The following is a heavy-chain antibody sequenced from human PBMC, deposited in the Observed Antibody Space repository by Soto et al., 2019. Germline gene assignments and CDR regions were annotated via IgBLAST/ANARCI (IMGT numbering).Heavy chain of an antibody. Sequence: QITLKESGPTLVKPTQTLTLTCTFSGFSLSTSGVGVGWIRQPSGKALEWLALIYWDDDKRYSPSLKSRLTITKDTSKNQVVLTMTNMDPVDTATYYCAHRYIAVAGYPPFDYWGQGTLVTVSS. J-gene: IGHJ4*02. CDR3: AHRYIAVAGYPPFDY. CDR2: IYWDDDK. V-gene: IGHV2-5*02. D-gene: IGHD6-19*01. CDR1: GFSLSTSGVG.